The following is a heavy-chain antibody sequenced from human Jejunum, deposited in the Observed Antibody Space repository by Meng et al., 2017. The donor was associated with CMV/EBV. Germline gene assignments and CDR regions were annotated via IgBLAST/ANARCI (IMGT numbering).Heavy chain of an antibody. CDR2: IYSGGSTS. V-gene: IGHV3-23*03. J-gene: IGHJ6*02. CDR1: TFSNYA. CDR3: AKEGYSGYAFYFYGMDV. D-gene: IGHD5-12*01. Sequence: TFSNYAMTWVRQAPGKGLEWVSVIYSGGSTSYSADSVKGRFTISRDDSKNTLYLQMHSLRAEDTAVYYCAKEGYSGYAFYFYGMDVWGQGTTVTVSS.